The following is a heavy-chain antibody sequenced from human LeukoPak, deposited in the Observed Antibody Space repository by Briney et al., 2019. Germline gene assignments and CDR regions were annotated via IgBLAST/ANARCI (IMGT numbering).Heavy chain of an antibody. CDR1: GGSINSGDYY. Sequence: SETLSLTCTVSGGSINSGDYYWSWIRQPPGKGLEWIGYIYYSGNTYYNPSLKSRVPISLDTSKTQFSLKLSSVTAADTAVYYCARDLSPHGFDPWGQGTLVTVSS. CDR3: ARDLSPHGFDP. J-gene: IGHJ5*02. V-gene: IGHV4-30-4*01. CDR2: IYYSGNT.